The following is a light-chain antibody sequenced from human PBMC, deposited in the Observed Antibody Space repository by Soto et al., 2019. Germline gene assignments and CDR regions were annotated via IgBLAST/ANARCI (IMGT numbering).Light chain of an antibody. CDR1: KSFSRSY. V-gene: IGKV3-20*01. CDR2: GAS. Sequence: EIVLTQSPDTLSLSPGERATLSCRASKSFSRSYLAWYQQKPGQAPRLLIYGASSRATGIPDRFSGSGSGTDFTLTISRLEPEDFAVYFCQQYTNSPLTFGQGTRLEIK. CDR3: QQYTNSPLT. J-gene: IGKJ5*01.